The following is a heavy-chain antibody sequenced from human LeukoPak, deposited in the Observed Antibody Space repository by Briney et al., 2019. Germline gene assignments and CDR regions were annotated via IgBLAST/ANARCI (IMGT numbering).Heavy chain of an antibody. J-gene: IGHJ4*02. CDR1: GYSFTGYY. D-gene: IGHD1-26*01. V-gene: IGHV1-8*02. CDR2: MNPNSGNT. Sequence: ASVRVSCKASGYSFTGYYMYWVRQAPGQGLEWMGWMNPNSGNTGYAQKFQGRVTMTRNTSISTAYMELSSLRSEDTAVYYCARGKEGATIADYWGQGTLVTVSS. CDR3: ARGKEGATIADY.